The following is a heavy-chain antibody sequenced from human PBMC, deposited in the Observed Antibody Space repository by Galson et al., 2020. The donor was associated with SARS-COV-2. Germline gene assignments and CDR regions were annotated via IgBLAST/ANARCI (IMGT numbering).Heavy chain of an antibody. V-gene: IGHV5-51*01. CDR3: ARPGYDFWSQYYGMSDAFDI. CDR1: GNSFTTSW. CDR2: IYPGDSDT. J-gene: IGHJ3*02. D-gene: IGHD3-3*01. Sequence: GASLKISCEGSGNSFTTSWIGWVRQMPGKGLEWMGIIYPGDSDTSSSPSFQGQVTISADKSISTAYLHWSSLKASDTAMYYCARPGYDFWSQYYGMSDAFDIGGQGTMVTVSS.